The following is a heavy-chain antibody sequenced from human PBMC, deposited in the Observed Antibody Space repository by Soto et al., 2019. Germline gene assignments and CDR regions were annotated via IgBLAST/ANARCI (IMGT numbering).Heavy chain of an antibody. CDR1: GFTFSAYA. J-gene: IGHJ3*01. V-gene: IGHV3-23*01. Sequence: EVQLLESGGGVVQPGGSLRLSCVASGFTFSAYAMSWVRLAPGKGLQWVSGVGGSDLDKHYADSVRGRFTVSRDNSKNTLYLQMHSLRADDTAIYYCAKDVTSVNGVWDPFDLWGQGTEVTFSS. D-gene: IGHD2-8*01. CDR2: VGGSDLDK. CDR3: AKDVTSVNGVWDPFDL.